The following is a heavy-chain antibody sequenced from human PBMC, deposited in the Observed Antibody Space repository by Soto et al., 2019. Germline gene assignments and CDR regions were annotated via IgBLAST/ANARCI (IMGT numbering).Heavy chain of an antibody. CDR3: ARGRPREQQLVRAFDY. V-gene: IGHV4-34*01. Sequence: SDTLSLTCAVYGGSFSGYYWSWIRQPPGKGLEWIGEINHSGSTNYNPSLKSRVTISVDTSKNQFSLKLSSVTAADTAVYYCARGRPREQQLVRAFDYWGQGXLVTVYS. J-gene: IGHJ4*02. D-gene: IGHD6-13*01. CDR1: GGSFSGYY. CDR2: INHSGST.